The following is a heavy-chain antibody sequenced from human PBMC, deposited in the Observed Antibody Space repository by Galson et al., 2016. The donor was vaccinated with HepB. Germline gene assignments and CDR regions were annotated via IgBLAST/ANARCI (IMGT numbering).Heavy chain of an antibody. CDR3: ARDTPSQIFGVFIGNYYFYGMDV. CDR1: GYTFTSYG. D-gene: IGHD3-3*01. CDR2: ISAYNGNT. V-gene: IGHV1-18*01. Sequence: SVKVSCKASGYTFTSYGISWVRQAPGQGLEWMGWISAYNGNTNYAQKLQGRVTMTRDTSTSTVYMELTSLRSEGTAVYYCARDTPSQIFGVFIGNYYFYGMDVLGQGTTVTVSS. J-gene: IGHJ6*02.